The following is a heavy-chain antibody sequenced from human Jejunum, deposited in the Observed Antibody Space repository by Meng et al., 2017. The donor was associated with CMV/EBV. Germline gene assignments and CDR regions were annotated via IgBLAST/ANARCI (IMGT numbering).Heavy chain of an antibody. D-gene: IGHD3-3*01. J-gene: IGHJ4*02. CDR2: ISASTSAI. Sequence: ELTFSSYEMNWVRQIPGKGLEWISYISASTSAIYYAASVKGRFTISRDNVKNSLYLLMESLRADDTAIYYCVRGGSSGTLKYFDYWGQGALVTVSS. CDR1: ELTFSSYE. CDR3: VRGGSSGTLKYFDY. V-gene: IGHV3-48*03.